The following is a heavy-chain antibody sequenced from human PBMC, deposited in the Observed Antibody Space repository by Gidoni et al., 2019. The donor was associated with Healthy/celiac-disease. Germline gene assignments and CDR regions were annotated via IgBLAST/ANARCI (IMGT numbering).Heavy chain of an antibody. CDR2: ISSSSSYI. CDR3: ARVQGGDFWSGYYPIDY. J-gene: IGHJ4*02. CDR1: GFTFSSDS. D-gene: IGHD3-3*01. V-gene: IGHV3-21*01. Sequence: EVPLVESGGGLVKPGGSLRLSCAASGFTFSSDSMNWVRQAPGKGLEWVSSISSSSSYIYYADSVKGRFTISRDNAKNSLYLQMNSLRAEDTAVYYCARVQGGDFWSGYYPIDYWGQGTLVTVSS.